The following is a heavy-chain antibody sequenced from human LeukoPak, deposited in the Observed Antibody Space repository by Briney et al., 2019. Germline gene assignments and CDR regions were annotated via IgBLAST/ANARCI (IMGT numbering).Heavy chain of an antibody. V-gene: IGHV3-30*19. J-gene: IGHJ3*02. CDR2: ISYDGSNK. Sequence: GGSLRLSCAASGFTFSSYGMHWVRQAPGKGLEWVAVISYDGSNKYYADSVKGRFTISRDNSKNTLYLQMNSLRAEDTAVYYCARELESHAFDIWGQGTMVTVSS. CDR1: GFTFSSYG. CDR3: ARELESHAFDI.